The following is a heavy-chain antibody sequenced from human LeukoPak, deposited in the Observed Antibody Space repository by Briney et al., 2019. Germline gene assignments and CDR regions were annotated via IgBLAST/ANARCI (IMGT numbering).Heavy chain of an antibody. CDR3: ARAGYSGLTAFDY. CDR2: ISSSSSYI. D-gene: IGHD1-26*01. V-gene: IGHV3-21*01. CDR1: GYTFGDYA. J-gene: IGHJ4*02. Sequence: PGRSLRLSCTVSGYTFGDYALTWFRQAPGKGLEWVSSISSSSSYIYYADSVKGRFTISRDNAKNSLYLQMNSLRAEDTAVYYCARAGYSGLTAFDYWGQGTLVTVSS.